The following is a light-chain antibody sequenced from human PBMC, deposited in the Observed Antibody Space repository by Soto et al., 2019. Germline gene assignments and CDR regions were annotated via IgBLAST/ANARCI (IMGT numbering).Light chain of an antibody. Sequence: AIQMTQSPSSLSASLGDRVTISCRASQDVRHHIGWYQQTPGKAPKLLIYGASSLQSGVPSRFSGSGYGTDGTMTISSLQKEDCSTYFCLQDSGYSWTFGQGTKVDIK. CDR1: QDVRHH. CDR2: GAS. V-gene: IGKV1-6*01. J-gene: IGKJ1*01. CDR3: LQDSGYSWT.